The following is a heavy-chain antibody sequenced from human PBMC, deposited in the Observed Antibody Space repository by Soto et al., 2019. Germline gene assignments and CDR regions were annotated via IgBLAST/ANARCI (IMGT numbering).Heavy chain of an antibody. D-gene: IGHD3-3*01. CDR2: IRAYADNT. V-gene: IGHV1-18*01. Sequence: ASVKVSCKASGYTFTSYGISWVRQAPGQGLEWMGWIRAYADNTNYAQKLQGRVTMTTDTSTSTAYMELRSLRSDDTAVYYCARHDPYDFWSGYPRHWGQGTLVTVS. CDR1: GYTFTSYG. CDR3: ARHDPYDFWSGYPRH. J-gene: IGHJ4*02.